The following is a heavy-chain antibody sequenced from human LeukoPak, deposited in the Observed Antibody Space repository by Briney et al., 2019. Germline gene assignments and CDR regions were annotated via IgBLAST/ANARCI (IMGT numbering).Heavy chain of an antibody. CDR2: IYYSGST. V-gene: IGHV4-61*01. D-gene: IGHD3-3*01. CDR1: GGSVSSGSYY. CDR3: ARDSAALTIFGVVTHPSYGMDV. J-gene: IGHJ6*02. Sequence: SETLSLTCTVSGGSVSSGSYYWSWIRQPPGKGLEWIRYIYYSGSTNYNPSLKSRVTISVDTSKNQFSLKLSSVTAADTAVYYCARDSAALTIFGVVTHPSYGMDVWGQGTTVTVSS.